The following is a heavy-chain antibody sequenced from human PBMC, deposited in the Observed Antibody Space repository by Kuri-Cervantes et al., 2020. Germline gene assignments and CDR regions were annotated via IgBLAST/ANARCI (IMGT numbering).Heavy chain of an antibody. D-gene: IGHD3-10*01. V-gene: IGHV4-30-4*01. CDR2: IYYSGRT. CDR3: ARELLNGMDV. J-gene: IGHJ6*02. Sequence: SCNVSGGSISSGGYYWSWIRQPPGKGLEWIWYIYYSGRTYYNPSHKNRVTISVDKSKNQFSLKLSSVTATDTAVYYCARELLNGMDVGGQGNTVTVSS. CDR1: GGSISSGGYY.